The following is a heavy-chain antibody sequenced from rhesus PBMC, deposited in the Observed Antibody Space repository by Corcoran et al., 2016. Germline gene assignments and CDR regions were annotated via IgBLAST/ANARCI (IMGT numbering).Heavy chain of an antibody. V-gene: IGHV4-93*01. Sequence: QVQLQESGPAVVKPSETLSLTCAVSGGSISSSNWWSWIRQSPGKGLEWIGGIYGSGGSTNYNPSLKSRVTISKHTPKNQFSLTKDTVTAQATAVCYWARDVKTAGCHFDCGGQGILVTGSS. D-gene: IGHD2-21*01. J-gene: IGHJ4*01. CDR3: ARDVKTAGCHFDC. CDR1: GGSISSSNW. CDR2: IYGSGGST.